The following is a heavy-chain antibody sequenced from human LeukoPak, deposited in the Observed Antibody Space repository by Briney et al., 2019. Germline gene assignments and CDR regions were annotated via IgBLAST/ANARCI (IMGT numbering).Heavy chain of an antibody. CDR3: ARDHQGLRYFDY. V-gene: IGHV3-21*01. J-gene: IGHJ4*02. CDR2: ITSSSTYI. D-gene: IGHD2-2*01. Sequence: GGSLRLSCAASGFTFSSYSMNWVRQAPGKGLEWVSSITSSSTYIYYADSVKGRFTISRDNAKNSLYLQMNSLRAEDTAVYYCARDHQGLRYFDYWGQGTLVTVSS. CDR1: GFTFSSYS.